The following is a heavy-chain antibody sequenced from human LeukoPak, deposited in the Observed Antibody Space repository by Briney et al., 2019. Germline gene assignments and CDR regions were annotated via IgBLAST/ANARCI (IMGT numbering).Heavy chain of an antibody. J-gene: IGHJ4*02. CDR1: GFTFRSYE. V-gene: IGHV3-48*03. D-gene: IGHD2-15*01. CDR2: ISGNGSTI. CDR3: AGLLLDY. Sequence: GGSLRLSCAASGFTFRSYEMTWVRQAPGKGLEWVSYISGNGSTIYYTDSVKGRFTISRDHAKNSLYLQMNSLRAEDTAVYYCAGLLLDYWGQGTLVTVPS.